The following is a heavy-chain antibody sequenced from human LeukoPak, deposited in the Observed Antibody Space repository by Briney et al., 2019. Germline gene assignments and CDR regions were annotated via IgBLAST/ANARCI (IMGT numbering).Heavy chain of an antibody. CDR1: GFTFNNYA. Sequence: GGSLRLSCAASGFTFNNYAMRWVRQTPGKGLEWVSGISGRSGTTYCADTVKGRFAISRDNAKNTLHWQMNSLRAQDTAIYYCAKSLEFDWLPIDYWGQRTLVT. CDR3: AKSLEFDWLPIDY. V-gene: IGHV3-23*01. J-gene: IGHJ4*02. D-gene: IGHD3-9*01. CDR2: ISGRSGTT.